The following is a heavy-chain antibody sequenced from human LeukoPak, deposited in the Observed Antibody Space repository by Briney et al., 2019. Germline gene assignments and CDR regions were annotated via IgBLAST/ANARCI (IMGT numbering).Heavy chain of an antibody. V-gene: IGHV4-34*01. D-gene: IGHD3-22*01. CDR2: INHSGST. Sequence: SETLSLTCAVYGGSFSGYYWSWIRQPPGKGLEWIGEINHSGSTNYNPSLKSRVTMSVDTSKNQFSLKLGSVTAADTAVYYCARDQYYYDSSGYLTFDYWGQGTLVTVSS. J-gene: IGHJ4*02. CDR3: ARDQYYYDSSGYLTFDY. CDR1: GGSFSGYY.